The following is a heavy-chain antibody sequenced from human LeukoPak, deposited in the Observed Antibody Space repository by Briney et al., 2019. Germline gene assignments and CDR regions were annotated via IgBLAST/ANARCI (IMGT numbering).Heavy chain of an antibody. CDR2: IYPGDSET. Sequence: GESLKISCQGSGYSFGSYYIAWVRQMAGKGLEWMGTIYPGDSETRYSPSFQDQVTISADKSINSAYLQWSSLKASDTAIYHCARLRISTWYYFDYWGQGSLVTVSS. D-gene: IGHD6-13*01. CDR3: ARLRISTWYYFDY. V-gene: IGHV5-51*01. CDR1: GYSFGSYY. J-gene: IGHJ4*02.